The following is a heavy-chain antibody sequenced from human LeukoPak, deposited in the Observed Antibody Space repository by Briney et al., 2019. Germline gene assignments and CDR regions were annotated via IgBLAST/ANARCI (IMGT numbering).Heavy chain of an antibody. CDR3: ARAGGQDS. CDR2: ISTGSSTI. D-gene: IGHD3-16*01. J-gene: IGHJ4*02. CDR1: GFTFSSYS. V-gene: IGHV3-48*02. Sequence: PGGSLRLSCAASGFTFSSYSMNWVRQAPGKGLEWISYISTGSSTIYYADSVKGRFTISRDNAKNSLYLQMNSLRDDDTAVCYCARAGGQDSWGQGTLVTVSS.